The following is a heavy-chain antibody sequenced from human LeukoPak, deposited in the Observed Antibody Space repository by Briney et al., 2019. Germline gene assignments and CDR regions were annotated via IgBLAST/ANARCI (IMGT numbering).Heavy chain of an antibody. J-gene: IGHJ4*02. CDR3: ARVTGGQLVRSRGGY. CDR1: GGSISSGGYY. V-gene: IGHV4-31*03. Sequence: SETLSLTCTVSGGSISSGGYYWSWIRQHPGKGLEWIGYIYYSGSTYYNPSLKSRVTISVDTSKNQFSLKLSSVTAADTAVYYCARVTGGQLVRSRGGYWGQGTLVTVSS. D-gene: IGHD6-13*01. CDR2: IYYSGST.